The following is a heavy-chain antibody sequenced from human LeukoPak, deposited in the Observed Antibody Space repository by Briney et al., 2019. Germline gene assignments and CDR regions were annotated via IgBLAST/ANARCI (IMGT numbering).Heavy chain of an antibody. V-gene: IGHV1-2*02. Sequence: EASVKVSCKASGYTFTGYYMHWVRQAPGQGLKWMGWINPNSGGTNYAQKFQGRVTMTRDTSISTAYMELSRLRSDDTAVYYCARGYCSSTSCYIGAFDIWGQGTMVTVSS. CDR2: INPNSGGT. D-gene: IGHD2-2*02. CDR3: ARGYCSSTSCYIGAFDI. CDR1: GYTFTGYY. J-gene: IGHJ3*02.